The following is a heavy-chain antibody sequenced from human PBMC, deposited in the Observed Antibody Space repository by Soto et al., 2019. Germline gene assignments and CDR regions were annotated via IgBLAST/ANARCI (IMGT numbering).Heavy chain of an antibody. CDR1: GGSINSYY. CDR3: ARFVDDYVFDP. J-gene: IGHJ5*02. Sequence: SETLSLTCTVSGGSINSYYWSWIRQPPGKGLEWIGYIYYSGSTNYNPSLKSRVTISVDTSKNQFSLRLSSVTAADTAVYYCARFVDDYVFDPWGQGTLVTVSS. CDR2: IYYSGST. V-gene: IGHV4-59*01. D-gene: IGHD4-17*01.